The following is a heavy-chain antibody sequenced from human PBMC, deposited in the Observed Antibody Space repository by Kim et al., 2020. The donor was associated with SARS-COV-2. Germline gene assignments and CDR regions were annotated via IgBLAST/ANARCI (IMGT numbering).Heavy chain of an antibody. CDR3: AASPGFTNTHTALFDS. Sequence: SETLSLTCTVSGASISSSLYSWAWIRQPPGKGLEWIGSVSFTGVFYYKPSLKSRFSTSVDSSMNQFSLKLTSVTAADTAVYYCAASPGFTNTHTALFDSWGQGTLVTVSS. J-gene: IGHJ4*02. V-gene: IGHV4-39*01. CDR2: VSFTGVF. CDR1: GASISSSLYS. D-gene: IGHD2-2*01.